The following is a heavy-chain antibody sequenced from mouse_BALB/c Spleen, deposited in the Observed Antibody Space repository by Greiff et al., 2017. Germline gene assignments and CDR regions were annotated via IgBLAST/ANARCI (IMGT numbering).Heavy chain of an antibody. J-gene: IGHJ4*01. V-gene: IGHV5-17*02. Sequence: EVKLVESGGGLVQPGGSRKLSCAASGFTFSSFGMHWVRQAPEKGLEWVAYISSGSSTIYYADTVKGRFTISRDNPKNTLFLQMTSLRSEDTAMYYCARSGSYYGNSYAMDYWGQGTSVTVSS. CDR2: ISSGSSTI. CDR1: GFTFSSFG. D-gene: IGHD2-10*01. CDR3: ARSGSYYGNSYAMDY.